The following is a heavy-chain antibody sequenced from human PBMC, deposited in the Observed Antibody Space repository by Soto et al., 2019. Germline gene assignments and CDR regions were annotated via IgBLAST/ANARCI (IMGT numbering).Heavy chain of an antibody. V-gene: IGHV3-74*01. CDR2: INEDGRIT. J-gene: IGHJ4*02. CDR1: GFTFSTNW. D-gene: IGHD3-10*01. CDR3: ARDIGGVGSH. Sequence: EVQLVESGGGLVQPGGSLRLSCAASGFTFSTNWMHWVRQVAGKGLIWVSRINEDGRITDYADSAKGRFTITRDNAKNTLDLQMNSLSAEDTAVYYCARDIGGVGSHWGQGTLVTVAS.